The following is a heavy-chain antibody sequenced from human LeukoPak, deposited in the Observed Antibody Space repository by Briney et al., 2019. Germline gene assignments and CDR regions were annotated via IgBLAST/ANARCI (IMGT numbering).Heavy chain of an antibody. V-gene: IGHV4-4*09. CDR3: ARHAVLRYFDWLYYFDY. J-gene: IGHJ4*02. CDR2: IYTSGST. CDR1: GGSISSYY. D-gene: IGHD3-9*01. Sequence: SETLSLTCTVSGGSISSYYWSWIRQPPGKGLEWIGYIYTSGSTNYNPSLKSRVTISVDTSKNQFSLKLSSVTAADTAVYYCARHAVLRYFDWLYYFDYWGQGTLVTVSS.